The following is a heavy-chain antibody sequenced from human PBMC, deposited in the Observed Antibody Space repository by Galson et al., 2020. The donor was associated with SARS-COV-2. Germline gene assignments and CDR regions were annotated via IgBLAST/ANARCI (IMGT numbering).Heavy chain of an antibody. Sequence: GGSLRISCAASGFTFEDYAMHWVRQAPGKGLEWVSGISWNSGSIGYADSVKGRFTISRDNAKNSLYLQMNSLRAEDTALYYCAKFPWLLSQFDIWGQGTMVTVSS. CDR3: AKFPWLLSQFDI. D-gene: IGHD2-21*02. J-gene: IGHJ3*02. V-gene: IGHV3-9*01. CDR2: ISWNSGSI. CDR1: GFTFEDYA.